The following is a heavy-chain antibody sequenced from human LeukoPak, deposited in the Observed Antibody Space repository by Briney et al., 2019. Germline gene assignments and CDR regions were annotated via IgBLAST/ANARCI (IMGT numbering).Heavy chain of an antibody. J-gene: IGHJ4*02. Sequence: PSETLSLTCAVYGGSFSGYYWSWIRQPPGKGLEWIGEINHSGSTNYNPSLKSRVTISVDTSKNQFSLKLSSVTAADTAVYYCASGPYCSSTSCFLRYFVYWGQGTLVTVSS. CDR2: INHSGST. V-gene: IGHV4-34*01. CDR3: ASGPYCSSTSCFLRYFVY. CDR1: GGSFSGYY. D-gene: IGHD2-2*01.